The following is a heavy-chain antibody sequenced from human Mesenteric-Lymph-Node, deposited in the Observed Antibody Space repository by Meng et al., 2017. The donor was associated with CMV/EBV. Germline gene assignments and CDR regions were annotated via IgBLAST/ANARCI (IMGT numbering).Heavy chain of an antibody. Sequence: GESLKISCAASGLTFSTYWMHWVRQAPGKGLEWVAVIWYDGSNKYYADSVKGRFTISRDNSKNTLYLQMNSLRAEDTAVYYCAKDYVFSFGPRTRHYGMDVWGQGTTVTVSS. CDR1: GLTFSTYW. CDR3: AKDYVFSFGPRTRHYGMDV. D-gene: IGHD3-10*01. J-gene: IGHJ6*02. CDR2: IWYDGSNK. V-gene: IGHV3-33*06.